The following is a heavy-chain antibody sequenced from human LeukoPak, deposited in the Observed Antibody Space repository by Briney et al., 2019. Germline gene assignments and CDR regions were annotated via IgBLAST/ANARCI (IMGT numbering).Heavy chain of an antibody. D-gene: IGHD5-24*01. CDR1: GFTFSSYG. V-gene: IGHV3-33*06. CDR2: IWCDGSNK. CDR3: AKDGEMATYYYYYMDV. J-gene: IGHJ6*03. Sequence: GGSLRLSCAASGFTFSSYGMHWVRQAPGKGLECVAVIWCDGSNKYYADSVKGRFTISRDNSKNTLYLQMNSLRAEDTAVYYCAKDGEMATYYYYYMDVWGKGTTVTVSS.